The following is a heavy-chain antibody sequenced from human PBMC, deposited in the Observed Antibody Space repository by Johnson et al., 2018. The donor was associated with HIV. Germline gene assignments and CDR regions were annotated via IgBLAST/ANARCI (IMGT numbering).Heavy chain of an antibody. J-gene: IGHJ3*02. Sequence: MLLVESGGGLVQPGGSLRLSCATSGFTFSSYWMSWVRQAPGKGLDWVANIKQDGGEKYYVDSVKGRFTISRDNAKISLYLQMNSLRAEDTAVYYCARGPSQLYWPDVAFDIWGQGTMVTVSS. CDR3: ARGPSQLYWPDVAFDI. D-gene: IGHD2-8*02. V-gene: IGHV3-7*05. CDR1: GFTFSSYW. CDR2: IKQDGGEK.